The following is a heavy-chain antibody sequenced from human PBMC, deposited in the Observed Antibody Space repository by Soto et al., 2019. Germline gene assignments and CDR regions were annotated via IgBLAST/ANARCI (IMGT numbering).Heavy chain of an antibody. CDR2: ISGSGGST. D-gene: IGHD3-10*01. CDR1: GFTFSSYA. V-gene: IGHV3-23*01. J-gene: IGHJ4*02. Sequence: GGSLRLSCAASGFTFSSYAMSWVRQAPGKGLEWVSAISGSGGSTYYADSVKGRFTISRDNSKNTLYLQMNSLRAEDTAVYYCAESIRVPRKAFDYWGQGTLVTVSS. CDR3: AESIRVPRKAFDY.